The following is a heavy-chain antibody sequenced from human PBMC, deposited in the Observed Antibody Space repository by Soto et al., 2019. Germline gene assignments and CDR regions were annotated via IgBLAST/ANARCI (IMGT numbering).Heavy chain of an antibody. J-gene: IGHJ5*02. CDR3: ARQAGTVTHNWFDP. Sequence: GGSLRLSCTASGFTFSSYEMNWVRQAPGKGLEWVSYISSSGSTIYYADSVKGRFTISRDNAKNSLYLQMNSLRAEDTAVYYCARQAGTVTHNWFDPWGQGTLVTVSS. V-gene: IGHV3-48*03. CDR1: GFTFSSYE. CDR2: ISSSGSTI. D-gene: IGHD4-17*01.